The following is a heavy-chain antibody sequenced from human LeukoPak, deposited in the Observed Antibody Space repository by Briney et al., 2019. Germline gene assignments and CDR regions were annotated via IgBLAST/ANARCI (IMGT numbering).Heavy chain of an antibody. J-gene: IGHJ6*02. D-gene: IGHD2-2*01. V-gene: IGHV3-73*01. CDR1: GFTFSGSA. Sequence: GGSLRLSCAASGFTFSGSAMHWVRQASGKGLEWVGRIRSKANSYATAYAASVKGRFTISRDDSKNTAYLQMNSLKTEDTAVYYCTTRVVPAAPHYYYYGMDVWGQGTTVTVSS. CDR3: TTRVVPAAPHYYYYGMDV. CDR2: IRSKANSYAT.